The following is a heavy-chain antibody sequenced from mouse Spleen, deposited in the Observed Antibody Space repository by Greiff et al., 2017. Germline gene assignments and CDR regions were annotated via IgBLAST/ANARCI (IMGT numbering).Heavy chain of an antibody. Sequence: EVKVEESGGGLVKPGGSLKLSCAASGFTFSDYGMHWVRQAPEKGLEWVAYISSGSSTIYYADTVKGRFTISRDNAKNTLFLQMTSLRSEDTAMYYCARLGGRFACWGQGTLVTVSA. CDR2: ISSGSSTI. CDR1: GFTFSDYG. V-gene: IGHV5-17*01. CDR3: ARLGGRFAC. D-gene: IGHD3-3*01. J-gene: IGHJ3*01.